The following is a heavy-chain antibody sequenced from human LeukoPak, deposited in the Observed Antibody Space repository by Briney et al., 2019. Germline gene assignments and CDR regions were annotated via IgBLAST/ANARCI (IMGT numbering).Heavy chain of an antibody. J-gene: IGHJ4*02. V-gene: IGHV4-59*01. Sequence: SETLSLTCTVSGGSISSYYWSWIRQPPGKGLEWIGYIYYSGSTNYNPSLKSRVTISVDTSKNQFSLKLTSVTAADTAVYYCARGNYDFWGTYGDWGQGTLVTVSS. D-gene: IGHD3-3*01. CDR2: IYYSGST. CDR3: ARGNYDFWGTYGD. CDR1: GGSISSYY.